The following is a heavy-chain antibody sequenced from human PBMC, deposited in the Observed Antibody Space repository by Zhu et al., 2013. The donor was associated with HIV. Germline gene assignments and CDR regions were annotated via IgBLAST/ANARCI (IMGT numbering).Heavy chain of an antibody. CDR3: AREGYCSGGSCHDDAFDI. Sequence: QVQLVQSGAEVKKPGASVKVSCKASGYTFTGYYMHWVRQAPGQGLEWMGWINPNSGGTNYAQKFQGRVTMTRDTSISTAYMELSRLRSDDTAVYYCAREGYCSGGSCHDDAFDIWGPRGQWSPSLQ. D-gene: IGHD2-15*01. V-gene: IGHV1-2*02. CDR2: INPNSGGT. CDR1: GYTFTGYY. J-gene: IGHJ3*02.